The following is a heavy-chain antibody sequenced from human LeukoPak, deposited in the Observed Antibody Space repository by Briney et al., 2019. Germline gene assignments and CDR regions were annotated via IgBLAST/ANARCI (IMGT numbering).Heavy chain of an antibody. J-gene: IGHJ4*02. CDR1: GFTFSSYS. CDR2: ISSSSSYI. V-gene: IGHV3-21*01. CDR3: ARDETFWNYALDY. D-gene: IGHD1-7*01. Sequence: LGGSLRLSCAASGFTFSSYSMNWVRQAPGKGLEWVSSISSSSSYIYYADSVKGRFTISRDNAKNSLYLQMNSLRAEDTAVYYCARDETFWNYALDYWGQGTLVTVSS.